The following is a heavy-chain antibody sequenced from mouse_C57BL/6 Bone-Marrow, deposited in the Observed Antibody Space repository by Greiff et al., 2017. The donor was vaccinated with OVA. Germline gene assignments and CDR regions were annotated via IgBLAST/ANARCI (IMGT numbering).Heavy chain of an antibody. CDR2: INPNNGGT. Sequence: EVQLQQSGPELVKPGASVKISCKASGYTFTDYYMNWVKQSHGKSLEWIGDINPNNGGTSYNQKFKGKATLTVCKSSSTAYLELRSLTSEDSAVYYCASRPIYAGYYVYAMDYWGQGTSVTVSS. CDR1: GYTFTDYY. CDR3: ASRPIYAGYYVYAMDY. J-gene: IGHJ4*01. V-gene: IGHV1-26*01. D-gene: IGHD2-3*01.